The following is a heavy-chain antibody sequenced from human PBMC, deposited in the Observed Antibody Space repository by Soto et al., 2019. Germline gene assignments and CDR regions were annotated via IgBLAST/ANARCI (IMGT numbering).Heavy chain of an antibody. J-gene: IGHJ4*02. D-gene: IGHD3-22*01. CDR3: VKDLYVSSGYYYQVPREPHF. CDR2: ISSDGGDT. Sequence: QVQLVESGGGVVQPGRSLRLSCAASGFTFNGYGMHWVRQAPGKGPEWVAVISSDGGDTYYADSVTGRFTISRDNSKNTLHLQMNSLRAEDTAVYYCVKDLYVSSGYYYQVPREPHFWGQGTLVTVSS. V-gene: IGHV3-30*18. CDR1: GFTFNGYG.